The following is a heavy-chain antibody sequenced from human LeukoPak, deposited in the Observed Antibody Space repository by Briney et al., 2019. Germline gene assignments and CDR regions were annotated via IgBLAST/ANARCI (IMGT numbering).Heavy chain of an antibody. Sequence: ASVKVSCKASGYTFTSYDINWVRQATGQGLEWMGWMNPNGGNTGYAQKFQGRVTMTRNTSISTAYMELSSLRSEDTAVYYCARGNGLRYFDWLPSYYGMDVWGQGTTVTVSS. V-gene: IGHV1-8*01. CDR2: MNPNGGNT. J-gene: IGHJ6*02. CDR1: GYTFTSYD. D-gene: IGHD3-9*01. CDR3: ARGNGLRYFDWLPSYYGMDV.